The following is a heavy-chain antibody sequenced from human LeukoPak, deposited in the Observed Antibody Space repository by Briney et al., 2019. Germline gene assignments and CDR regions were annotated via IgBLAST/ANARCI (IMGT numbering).Heavy chain of an antibody. CDR3: ARAPYSWTFRPTDV. CDR2: IYHSGST. J-gene: IGHJ6*04. D-gene: IGHD1-20*01. CDR1: GYSITSGYY. Sequence: SETLSLTCGVSGYSITSGYYWAWIRQPPGKGLEWIGNIYHSGSTYYSPSLKSRVTISVDTSKNQFSLKLSSVTAADTAVYYCARAPYSWTFRPTDVWGKGTTVTVSS. V-gene: IGHV4-38-2*01.